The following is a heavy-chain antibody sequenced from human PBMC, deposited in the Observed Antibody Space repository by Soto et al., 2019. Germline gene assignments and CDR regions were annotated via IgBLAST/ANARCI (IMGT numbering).Heavy chain of an antibody. D-gene: IGHD3-9*01. Sequence: QVQLVQSGAEVKKPGSSMKVSCKASGGTFSSYTISWVRQAPGQGLEWMGRIIPILGIANYAQKFQGRVTITADKSTSTAYMELSSLRSEATAVYYCASRYDIGDYWGQGTLVTVSS. CDR1: GGTFSSYT. V-gene: IGHV1-69*02. J-gene: IGHJ4*02. CDR3: ASRYDIGDY. CDR2: IIPILGIA.